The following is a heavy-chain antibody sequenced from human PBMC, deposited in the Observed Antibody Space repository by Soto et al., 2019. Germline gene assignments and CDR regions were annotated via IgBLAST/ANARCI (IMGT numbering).Heavy chain of an antibody. V-gene: IGHV4-59*01. J-gene: IGHJ4*02. Sequence: QVQLQESGPGLVQPSETLSLTCTVSGDSISDYSWSWIRQPPGKGLEWIGYIYDTGTTNYNLSLRSRASISADTSKNQFSRNLRAVTAADTAVYYCARGAGSSSYHYDSHDYWGQGTLVTVSS. D-gene: IGHD3-22*01. CDR1: GDSISDYS. CDR2: IYDTGTT. CDR3: ARGAGSSSYHYDSHDY.